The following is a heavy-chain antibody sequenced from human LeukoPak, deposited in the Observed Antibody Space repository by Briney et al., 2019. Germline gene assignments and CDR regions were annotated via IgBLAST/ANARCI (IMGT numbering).Heavy chain of an antibody. CDR2: INPNSGGT. D-gene: IGHD2-2*02. CDR3: ARDYCSSTSCYTYYYYYMDV. Sequence: ASVTVSFKASGYTFTGYYMHWVRQAPGQGLEWMGWINPNSGGTNYAQKFQGRVTMTRDTSISTAYMELSRLRSDDTAVYYCARDYCSSTSCYTYYYYYMDVWGKGTTVTVSS. J-gene: IGHJ6*03. V-gene: IGHV1-2*02. CDR1: GYTFTGYY.